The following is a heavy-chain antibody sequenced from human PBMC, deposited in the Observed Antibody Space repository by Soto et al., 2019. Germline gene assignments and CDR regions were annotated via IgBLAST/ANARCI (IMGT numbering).Heavy chain of an antibody. J-gene: IGHJ5*02. D-gene: IGHD3-3*01. CDR1: GFAFSTYS. Sequence: PGGSLRLSCAASGFAFSTYSMNWVRQAPGKGLEWVANIKQDGSEKYYVDSVKGRFTISRDNAKNSLYLQMNSLRVEDTAVYYCAREEWWFDPWGQGTLVTVSS. V-gene: IGHV3-7*01. CDR2: IKQDGSEK. CDR3: AREEWWFDP.